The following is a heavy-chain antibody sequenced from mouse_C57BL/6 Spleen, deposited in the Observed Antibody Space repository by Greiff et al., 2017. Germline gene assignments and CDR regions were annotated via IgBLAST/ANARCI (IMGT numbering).Heavy chain of an antibody. V-gene: IGHV3-6*01. CDR3: ARNYGNYEDFDV. Sequence: VQLQQSGPGLVKPSQSLSLTCSVTGYSITSGYYWNWIRQFPGNKLEWMGYISYDGSNNYNPSLKNRISITRDTSKNQFFLKLNSVTTEDTATYYCARNYGNYEDFDVWGTGTTVTVSA. J-gene: IGHJ1*03. D-gene: IGHD2-1*01. CDR1: GYSITSGYY. CDR2: ISYDGSN.